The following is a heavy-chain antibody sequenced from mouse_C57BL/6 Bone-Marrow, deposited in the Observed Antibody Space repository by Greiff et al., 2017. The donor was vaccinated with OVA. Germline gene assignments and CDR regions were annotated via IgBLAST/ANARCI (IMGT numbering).Heavy chain of an antibody. CDR1: GFNIKVDY. J-gene: IGHJ3*01. V-gene: IGHV14-4*01. CDR2: NDPENGDT. Sequence: VQLQQSGAELVRPRASVKLSCTATGFNIKVDYMLWAKQWPEQGLERIGWNDPENGDTEYDSKFQGKGTITADTSSNTACLQLSSLTSEDAAVYYCNTSSPYVLWFAYWGQGTLVTVSA. CDR3: NTSSPYVLWFAY.